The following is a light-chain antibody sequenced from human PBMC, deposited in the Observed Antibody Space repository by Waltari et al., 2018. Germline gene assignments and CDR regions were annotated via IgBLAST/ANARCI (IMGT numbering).Light chain of an antibody. CDR3: AAWDDSLSGRV. CDR2: RNN. Sequence: QSVLTQPPSASGTPGPRVTISCSGCRSKLGNNYVSWYQQLPGTAPKLLIYRNNQRPSGVPDRFAGSKSGTSASLAISGLRSEDEADYYCAAWDDSLSGRVFGGGTKVTVL. V-gene: IGLV1-47*01. CDR1: RSKLGNNY. J-gene: IGLJ3*02.